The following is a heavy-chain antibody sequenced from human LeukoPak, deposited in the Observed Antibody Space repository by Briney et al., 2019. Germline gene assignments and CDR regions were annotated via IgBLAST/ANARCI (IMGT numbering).Heavy chain of an antibody. Sequence: SETLSLTCAVSGASISSYYWSWIRQPPGKGLEWIGYIYYSVSTNYSPSLKSRVTISVDTSKNQFSLKLSSVTAADTAVYYCAKGPGIAVATVDYWGLGIWVTVSS. D-gene: IGHD6-19*01. V-gene: IGHV4-59*08. CDR1: GASISSYY. CDR2: IYYSVST. J-gene: IGHJ4*02. CDR3: AKGPGIAVATVDY.